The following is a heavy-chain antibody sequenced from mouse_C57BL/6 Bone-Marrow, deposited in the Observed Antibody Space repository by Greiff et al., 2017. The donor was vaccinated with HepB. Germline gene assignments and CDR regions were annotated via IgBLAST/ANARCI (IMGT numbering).Heavy chain of an antibody. CDR3: TRDLLWFAY. CDR2: ISSGGDYI. V-gene: IGHV5-9-1*02. J-gene: IGHJ3*01. Sequence: EVKLVESGEGLVKPGGSLKLSCAASGFTFSSYAMSWVRQTPEKRLEWVAYISSGGDYIYYADNVKGRFTISRDNARNTLYLQMSSLNSEDTAMYYCTRDLLWFAYWGQGTLLTVSA. D-gene: IGHD2-1*01. CDR1: GFTFSSYA.